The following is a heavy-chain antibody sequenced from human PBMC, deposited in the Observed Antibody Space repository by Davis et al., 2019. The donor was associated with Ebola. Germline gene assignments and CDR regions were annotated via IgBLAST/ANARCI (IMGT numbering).Heavy chain of an antibody. J-gene: IGHJ4*02. D-gene: IGHD3-22*01. Sequence: ASVKVSCKASGYTFTSYDINWVRQATGQGLEWMGWMNPNSGNTGYAQKFQGRVTMTRNTSISTAYMELSSLRSEDTAVYYCARGLPTYYYDSSGYPDYWGQGTLVTVSS. CDR3: ARGLPTYYYDSSGYPDY. CDR1: GYTFTSYD. CDR2: MNPNSGNT. V-gene: IGHV1-8*01.